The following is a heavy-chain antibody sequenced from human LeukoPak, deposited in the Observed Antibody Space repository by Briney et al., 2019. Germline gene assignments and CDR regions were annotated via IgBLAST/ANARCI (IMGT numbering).Heavy chain of an antibody. V-gene: IGHV4-34*01. Sequence: TSSETLSLTCAVYGGSFSGYYWSWIRQPPGKGLEWIGEINHSGSTNYNPSLKSRVTISVDTSKNQFSLKLSSVTAADTAVYYCARRGGSSWYGDWFDPWGQGTLVTVSS. CDR2: INHSGST. CDR3: ARRGGSSWYGDWFDP. D-gene: IGHD6-13*01. CDR1: GGSFSGYY. J-gene: IGHJ5*02.